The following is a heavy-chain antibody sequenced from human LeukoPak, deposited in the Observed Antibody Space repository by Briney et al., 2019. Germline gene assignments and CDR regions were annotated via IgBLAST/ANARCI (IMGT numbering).Heavy chain of an antibody. Sequence: PGGSLRLSCAASGFTFRTSAFRWGRQSPGGGLEWVSTVGTDSDTYYADSVKGWFTISRDNSKNTVYLQMTGLRADDTAVYYCAKKTPGIHPFDSWGQGTLVTVSP. V-gene: IGHV3-23*01. CDR1: GFTFRTSA. CDR2: VGTDSDT. J-gene: IGHJ4*02. D-gene: IGHD6-13*01. CDR3: AKKTPGIHPFDS.